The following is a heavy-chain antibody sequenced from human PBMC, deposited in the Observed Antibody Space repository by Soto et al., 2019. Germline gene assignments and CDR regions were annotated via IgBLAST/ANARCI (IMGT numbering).Heavy chain of an antibody. CDR3: ASRDPGTSVDY. V-gene: IGHV4-4*02. D-gene: IGHD1-7*01. CDR2: IYRTGST. J-gene: IGHJ4*02. CDR1: GGSFTSTNW. Sequence: QVQLQESGPGLVKPSGTLSLTCAVSGGSFTSTNWWTWVRQPPGQGLEWIGEIYRTGSTNYNPSLKSRVTISLDKSENQFSLKVTSMTAADTAVYYCASRDPGTSVDYWGQGNLVTVSS.